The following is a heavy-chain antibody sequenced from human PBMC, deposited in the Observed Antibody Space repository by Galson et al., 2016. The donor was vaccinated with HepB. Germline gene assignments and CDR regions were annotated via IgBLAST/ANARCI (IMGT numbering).Heavy chain of an antibody. J-gene: IGHJ6*02. CDR1: AFSFRSYA. CDR2: IRFDGSDK. Sequence: SLRLSCAASAFSFRSYAMHWVRQAPGKGLEWVAVIRFDGSDKYYEDSAKGRFIISRDNSKNTVYLQMNSLGAEDTAVYYCARGPGSYYRGREYYYGMDVWGQGTTVTVSS. V-gene: IGHV3-30*04. D-gene: IGHD3-10*01. CDR3: ARGPGSYYRGREYYYGMDV.